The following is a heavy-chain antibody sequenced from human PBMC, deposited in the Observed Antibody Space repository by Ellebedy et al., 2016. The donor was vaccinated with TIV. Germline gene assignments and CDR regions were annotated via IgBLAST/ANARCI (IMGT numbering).Heavy chain of an antibody. CDR3: TTEKRSMAYYFDS. Sequence: GESLKISCAASGFSFNNVWMNWVRQAPGKGLEWVGRIKRKIDGGTTDYATAVKDRFTISRDDSADTLYLQMNTLKAEDTAVYYCTTEKRSMAYYFDSWGQGTLVTVSS. V-gene: IGHV3-15*07. CDR2: IKRKIDGGTT. CDR1: GFSFNNVW. D-gene: IGHD5-24*01. J-gene: IGHJ4*01.